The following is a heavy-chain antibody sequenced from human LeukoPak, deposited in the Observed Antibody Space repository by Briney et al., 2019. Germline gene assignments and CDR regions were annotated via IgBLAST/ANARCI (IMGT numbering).Heavy chain of an antibody. CDR1: GFTFSSYG. D-gene: IGHD1-20*01. V-gene: IGHV3-30*03. CDR3: ARAENRRIRFITGTIWYAFDI. Sequence: AGGSLRLSCAASGFTFSSYGMHWVRQAPGKGLEWVAVISYDGSNKYYADSVKGRFTISRDNAKNSLYLQMNSLRAEDTAVYYCARAENRRIRFITGTIWYAFDIWGQGIMVTVSS. J-gene: IGHJ3*02. CDR2: ISYDGSNK.